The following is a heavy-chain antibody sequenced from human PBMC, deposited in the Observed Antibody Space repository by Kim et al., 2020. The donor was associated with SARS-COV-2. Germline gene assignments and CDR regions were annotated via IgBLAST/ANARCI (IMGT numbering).Heavy chain of an antibody. J-gene: IGHJ5*02. CDR1: GYSFTSYW. V-gene: IGHV5-51*01. CDR2: IYPGDSDT. Sequence: GESLKISCKGSGYSFTSYWIGWVRQMPGKGLEWMGIIYPGDSDTRYSPSFQGQVTISADKSISTAYLQWSSLKASDTAMYYCARQGSDLGYSYGFIRLLSVGWLWFDPWGQGTLVTVSS. CDR3: ARQGSDLGYSYGFIRLLSVGWLWFDP. D-gene: IGHD5-18*01.